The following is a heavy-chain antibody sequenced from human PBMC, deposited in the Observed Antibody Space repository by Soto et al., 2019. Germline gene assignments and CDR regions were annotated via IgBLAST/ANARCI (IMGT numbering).Heavy chain of an antibody. CDR2: ISSSGSFM. CDR3: ARDPPSAKRLDWFDS. Sequence: PWRSLLLSCAPYGSSLSSDTMRWVRQARGKGLEWVASISSSGSFMNYGDSVKGRFTISRDNAKNSLYLQMRSLKDDDTAVYYCARDPPSAKRLDWFDSWGQGTLVTISS. J-gene: IGHJ5*01. V-gene: IGHV3-21*01. CDR1: GSSLSSDT.